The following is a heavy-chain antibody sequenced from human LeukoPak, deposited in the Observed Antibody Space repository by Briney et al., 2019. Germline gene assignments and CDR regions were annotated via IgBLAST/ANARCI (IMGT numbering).Heavy chain of an antibody. J-gene: IGHJ3*02. CDR2: IYYSGST. CDR1: GGSISSYY. CDR3: ARAKPDSSSWLYDAFDI. Sequence: PSETLSLTCTVSGGSISSYYWSWIRQPPGKGLEWIGYIYYSGSTNYNPSLKSRVTISVDTSKNQFSLKLSSVTAADTAVYYCARAKPDSSSWLYDAFDIWGQGTMVTVSS. V-gene: IGHV4-59*01. D-gene: IGHD6-13*01.